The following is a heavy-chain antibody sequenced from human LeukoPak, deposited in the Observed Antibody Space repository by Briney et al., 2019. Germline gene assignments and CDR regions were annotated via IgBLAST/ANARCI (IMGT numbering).Heavy chain of an antibody. CDR3: ARVVVVTASYMDV. V-gene: IGHV3-20*03. J-gene: IGHJ6*03. D-gene: IGHD2-21*02. Sequence: SVKGRFTISRDNAKNSLYLQMNSLRAEDTALYYCARVVVVTASYMDVWGKGTTVTVSS.